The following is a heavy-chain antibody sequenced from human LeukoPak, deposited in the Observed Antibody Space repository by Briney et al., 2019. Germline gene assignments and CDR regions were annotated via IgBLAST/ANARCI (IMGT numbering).Heavy chain of an antibody. CDR1: GFTFSAYW. CDR2: INSDGSSP. J-gene: IGHJ6*04. Sequence: GGSLRLSCAASGFTFSAYWMHWVRQAPGKGLVWVSCINSDGSSPSYADSVKGRFTISRDNAKHTVYLQVNSLRAEDTAVYYCARWGSFGEYPMEVGGEKPAATVSS. CDR3: ARWGSFGEYPMEV. D-gene: IGHD5-18*01. V-gene: IGHV3-74*01.